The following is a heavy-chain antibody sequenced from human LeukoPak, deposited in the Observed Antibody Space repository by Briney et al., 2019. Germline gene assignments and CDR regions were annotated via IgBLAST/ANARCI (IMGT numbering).Heavy chain of an antibody. CDR3: ARKDVLTGYYDS. D-gene: IGHD3-9*01. V-gene: IGHV3-23*01. CDR1: GFTFSSSA. CDR2: ISSSGGST. J-gene: IGHJ4*02. Sequence: PGGSLRLSCAASGFTFSSSAMRWVRQAPGKGLEWVSSISSSGGSTYYADSVKGRFAVSRDNSKNTLYLQMNSLRAEDTALYFCARKDVLTGYYDSGGQGTLVTVSS.